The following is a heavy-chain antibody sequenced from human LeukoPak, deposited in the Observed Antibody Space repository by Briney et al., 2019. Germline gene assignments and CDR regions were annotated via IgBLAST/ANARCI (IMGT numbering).Heavy chain of an antibody. CDR2: ISSGCSYI. V-gene: IGHV3-21*01. CDR1: GFSFSAYW. Sequence: GGSLRLSCAASGFSFSAYWMSWVRQAPGKGLEWVSSISSGCSYIYYADSVKGRFTISRDDAKNSLYLQMNSLRAEDTAVYYCARYCSSSRCLYYYHMDVWGKGTTVTVSS. D-gene: IGHD2-2*01. J-gene: IGHJ6*03. CDR3: ARYCSSSRCLYYYHMDV.